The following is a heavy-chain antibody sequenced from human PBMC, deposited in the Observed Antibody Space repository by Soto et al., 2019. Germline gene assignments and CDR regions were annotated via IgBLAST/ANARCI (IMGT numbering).Heavy chain of an antibody. V-gene: IGHV3-23*01. J-gene: IGHJ5*02. CDR3: ATSSANWFDP. CDR1: GFTFSRSA. CDR2: ISGYDSST. Sequence: GGSLRLSCAASGFTFSRSAMSWVRQAPGKGLDWVSTISGYDSSTYYADSVKGRFTISRDNSKNTLSLQMNSLRAEDTAVYYCATSSANWFDPWGQGILVTVS.